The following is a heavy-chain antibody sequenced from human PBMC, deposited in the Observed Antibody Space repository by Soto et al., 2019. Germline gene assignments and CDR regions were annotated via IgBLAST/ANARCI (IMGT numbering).Heavy chain of an antibody. Sequence: QVQLVESGGGLVKPGGSLRLSCAASGFTFSNYYMSWIRQAPGKGLKWVSYISSSGSTMYYADSVKGRFTISRDNAKNSLYLQMNSLRAEDAAVYYCVRLYRGYDDGDYWGQGTLVTVSS. CDR1: GFTFSNYY. J-gene: IGHJ4*02. CDR3: VRLYRGYDDGDY. V-gene: IGHV3-11*01. CDR2: ISSSGSTM. D-gene: IGHD5-12*01.